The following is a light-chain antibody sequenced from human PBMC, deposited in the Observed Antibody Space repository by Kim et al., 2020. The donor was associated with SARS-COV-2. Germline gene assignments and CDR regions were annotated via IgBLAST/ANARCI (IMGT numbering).Light chain of an antibody. J-gene: IGLJ2*01. V-gene: IGLV3-1*01. CDR2: QDT. CDR3: QTWDSTTVV. Sequence: SVSPGQTASITCSGNKLGDKYACWYQQKPGQSPVLVIYQDTERPSGIPERCSGSNSGNTATLPISGTQAMDVADYYCQTWDSTTVVFGGGTQLTVL. CDR1: KLGDKY.